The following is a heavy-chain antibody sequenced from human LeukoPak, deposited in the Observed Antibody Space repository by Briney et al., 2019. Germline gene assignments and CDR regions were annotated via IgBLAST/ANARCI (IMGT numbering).Heavy chain of an antibody. CDR1: GYAFTNYY. V-gene: IGHV1-46*01. J-gene: IGHJ4*02. D-gene: IGHD3-22*01. CDR3: ARGSPSISIEHYYDSRSSFDY. CDR2: INPSGGGT. Sequence: ASVKVSCKASGYAFTNYYIHWVRQAPGQGLEWMGVINPSGGGTNFAQNFPGRITMTRDTSTSTVYMELSSLRSDDTALYYCARGSPSISIEHYYDSRSSFDYWGQGTVVTVSS.